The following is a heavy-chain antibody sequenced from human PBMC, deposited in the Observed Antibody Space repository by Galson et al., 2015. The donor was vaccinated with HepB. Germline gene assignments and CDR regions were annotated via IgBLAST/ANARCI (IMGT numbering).Heavy chain of an antibody. D-gene: IGHD2-2*01. J-gene: IGHJ3*02. Sequence: SVKVSCKASGGAFSSYAISWVRQAPGQGLEWMGGIIPIFGTANYAQKFQGRVTITADESTSTAYMELSSLRSEDTAVYYCARAGSQYCSSTSCYRFGGVTYAFDIWGQGTMVTVSS. V-gene: IGHV1-69*13. CDR3: ARAGSQYCSSTSCYRFGGVTYAFDI. CDR2: IIPIFGTA. CDR1: GGAFSSYA.